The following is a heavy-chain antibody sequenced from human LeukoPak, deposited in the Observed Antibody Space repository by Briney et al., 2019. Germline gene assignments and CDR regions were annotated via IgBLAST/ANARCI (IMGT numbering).Heavy chain of an antibody. V-gene: IGHV4-34*01. CDR3: ARDPAAVPYYGMDV. J-gene: IGHJ6*02. CDR2: INDYTGDS. Sequence: SETLSLTCTVFGGSFTDYFWTWIRHSPGKGLEWIGEINDYTGDSKYNPSLNSRVSISLEKSKNQFSLQLNSVTPEDTAVYYCARDPAAVPYYGMDVWGQGTTVTVS. CDR1: GGSFTDYF. D-gene: IGHD6-13*01.